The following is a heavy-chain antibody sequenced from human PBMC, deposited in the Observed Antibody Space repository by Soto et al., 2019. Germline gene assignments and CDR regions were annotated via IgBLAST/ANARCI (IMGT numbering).Heavy chain of an antibody. V-gene: IGHV1-8*01. CDR1: GYTFTSYD. Sequence: ASVKVSCTASGYTFTSYDINWVRQATGQGLEWMGWMNPNSGNTGYAQKFQGRGTMTRNTSISTAYMELSSLRSEDTAVYYCARAADTAMVYYYYYGMDVWGQGTTVTVSS. CDR2: MNPNSGNT. J-gene: IGHJ6*02. CDR3: ARAADTAMVYYYYYGMDV. D-gene: IGHD5-18*01.